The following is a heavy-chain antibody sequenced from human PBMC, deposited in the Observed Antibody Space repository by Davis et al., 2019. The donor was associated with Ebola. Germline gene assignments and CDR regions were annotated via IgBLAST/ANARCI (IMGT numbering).Heavy chain of an antibody. CDR3: ARVSAATLFDY. Sequence: MPSETLSLTCSVSGASISSYYWSWIRQPPGKGLEWIGYIYYSGSTNHNPSLKSRVTISLDTSKNQFSLKLSSLTAADTAVYYCARVSAATLFDYWGQGTLVTVSS. J-gene: IGHJ4*02. V-gene: IGHV4-59*12. CDR1: GASISSYY. D-gene: IGHD6-25*01. CDR2: IYYSGST.